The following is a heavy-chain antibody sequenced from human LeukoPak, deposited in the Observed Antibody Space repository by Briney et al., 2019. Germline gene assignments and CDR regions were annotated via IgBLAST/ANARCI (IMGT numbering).Heavy chain of an antibody. V-gene: IGHV3-48*03. Sequence: GGSLRLSCAASGFTFSSYEMNWVRQAPGKGLEWVSYISSSGSTIYYADSVKGRLTISRDNSKNTLYLQMNSLRAEDTALYYCAKDKRITILAVVSDAFDIWGQGTMVTVSS. CDR1: GFTFSSYE. D-gene: IGHD3-22*01. CDR3: AKDKRITILAVVSDAFDI. CDR2: ISSSGSTI. J-gene: IGHJ3*02.